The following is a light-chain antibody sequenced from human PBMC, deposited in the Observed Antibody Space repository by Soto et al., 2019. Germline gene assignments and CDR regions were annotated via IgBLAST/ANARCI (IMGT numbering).Light chain of an antibody. CDR2: EVS. CDR3: SSFTSINTWV. J-gene: IGLJ3*02. V-gene: IGLV2-14*01. Sequence: QSALTQPASVSGSPGQSITISCTGTSSDVGGYNYVSWYQQHPGKAPKLMIYEVSNRPSGVSNRFFGSKSGTTASLTISGLQTEDEADYYCSSFTSINTWVFGGGTKLTVL. CDR1: SSDVGGYNY.